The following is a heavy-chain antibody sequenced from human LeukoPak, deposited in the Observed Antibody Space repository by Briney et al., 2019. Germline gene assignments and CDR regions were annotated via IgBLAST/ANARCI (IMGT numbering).Heavy chain of an antibody. CDR1: GGSISSYC. V-gene: IGHV4-4*07. D-gene: IGHD3-3*01. CDR3: ARDRSRNDLGMDV. Sequence: SETLSLTCTVSGGSISSYCWSWIRQPAGKGLEWIGRIYTSGSTNYNPSLKSRVTMSVDTSKNQLSLKLSSVTAADTAVYYCARDRSRNDLGMDVWGQGATVTVSS. J-gene: IGHJ6*01. CDR2: IYTSGST.